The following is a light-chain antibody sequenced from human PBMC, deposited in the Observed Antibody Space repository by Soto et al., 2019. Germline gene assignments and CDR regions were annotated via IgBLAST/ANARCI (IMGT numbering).Light chain of an antibody. CDR3: QQYNSYSGWT. V-gene: IGKV1-5*01. J-gene: IGKJ1*01. CDR1: QSIRSW. CDR2: GAS. Sequence: DIQMTQSPSTLSGSVGDRVTITCRASQSIRSWLAWYQQKPGKAPKLLIYGASNLESGVPSRFSGSGSGTELSLTTSSLQPADYATYYCQQYNSYSGWTFGQGTRVEI.